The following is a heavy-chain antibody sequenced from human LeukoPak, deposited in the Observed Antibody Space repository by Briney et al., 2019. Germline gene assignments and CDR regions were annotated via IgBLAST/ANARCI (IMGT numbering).Heavy chain of an antibody. J-gene: IGHJ4*02. CDR2: IGSSGSYI. V-gene: IGHV3-21*01. CDR1: GFTLSSYS. Sequence: GGSLRLSCAASGFTLSSYSMNWVRQAPGKGLEWVSCIGSSGSYIYYADSVKGRFTISRDNAKNSLYLQMNNLRAEDTAVYYCARDEYASSPGYFDYWGQGTLLTVSS. CDR3: ARDEYASSPGYFDY. D-gene: IGHD6-6*01.